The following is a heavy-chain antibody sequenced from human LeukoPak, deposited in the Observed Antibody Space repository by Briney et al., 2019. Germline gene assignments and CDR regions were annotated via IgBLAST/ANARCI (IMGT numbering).Heavy chain of an antibody. CDR3: AKGGKWDVTPFDY. Sequence: GGSPRLSCAASVFTFSSYSMNWVRQAPWKGLEWVSTISGGGGSTYYADSVKGRFTISRDNSKNTLYLQVNSLRAEDTAVYYCAKGGKWDVTPFDYWGQGTLVTVSS. D-gene: IGHD1-26*01. J-gene: IGHJ4*02. V-gene: IGHV3-23*01. CDR2: ISGGGGST. CDR1: VFTFSSYS.